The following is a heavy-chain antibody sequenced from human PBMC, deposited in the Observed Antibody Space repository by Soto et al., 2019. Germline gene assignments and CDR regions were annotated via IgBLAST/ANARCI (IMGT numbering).Heavy chain of an antibody. D-gene: IGHD4-4*01. CDR3: ASSRDYRSSYFDY. Sequence: QVQLQESGPGLVKPSQTLSLTCTVSGGSISSGDYYWSWIRQPPGKGLEWIGYIYYSGSTYYNPSLKSRVTISVDTSKDQFSRKLSSVTAADTAVYYCASSRDYRSSYFDYWGQGTLVTVSS. CDR2: IYYSGST. J-gene: IGHJ4*02. CDR1: GGSISSGDYY. V-gene: IGHV4-30-4*01.